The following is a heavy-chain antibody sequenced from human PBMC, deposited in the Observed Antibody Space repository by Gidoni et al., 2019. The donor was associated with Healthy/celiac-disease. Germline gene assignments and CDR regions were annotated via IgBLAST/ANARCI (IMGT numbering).Heavy chain of an antibody. Sequence: EVQLVESGGGLVQPGGSLTLSCEASGFTFSVSDMHWVRQASGKGLEWVGLIRSKANSYATAYAASVKGSFTISIDDSKNTAYLQMNSLKTEYTAVYYCTTSGRYFDWLLFPLDYWGQGTLVTVSS. CDR3: TTSGRYFDWLLFPLDY. V-gene: IGHV3-73*02. CDR2: IRSKANSYAT. D-gene: IGHD3-9*01. CDR1: GFTFSVSD. J-gene: IGHJ4*02.